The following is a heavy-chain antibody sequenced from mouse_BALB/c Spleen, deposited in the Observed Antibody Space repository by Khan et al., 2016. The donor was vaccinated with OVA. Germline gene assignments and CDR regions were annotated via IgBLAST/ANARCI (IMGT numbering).Heavy chain of an antibody. CDR2: IYPGSGNT. CDR1: GYTFTDYY. V-gene: IGHV1-77*01. J-gene: IGHJ3*01. D-gene: IGHD2-2*01. CDR3: ARSGIGSFAY. Sequence: QVQLQQSGAELARPGASVKLSCKASGYTFTDYYINWVRQRTGQGLEWIGEIYPGSGNTYYNEKLKDKATMTADKSSSTAFMQLNSLTSEDSSDYFCARSGIGSFAYWGQGTLVTVSA.